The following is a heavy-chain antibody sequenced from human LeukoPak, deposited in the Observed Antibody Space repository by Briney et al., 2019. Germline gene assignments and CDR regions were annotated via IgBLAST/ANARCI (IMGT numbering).Heavy chain of an antibody. J-gene: IGHJ3*02. Sequence: GGSLRLSCAATGFTFSSYSMNWVRQAPGKGLEWVSSISSSSSYIYYADSVKGRFTIPKDNAKDSLYLQMNSQRAEDTAVYYCARGTFSSGWYAFDIWGQGTMVTVSS. CDR1: GFTFSSYS. CDR3: ARGTFSSGWYAFDI. D-gene: IGHD6-19*01. V-gene: IGHV3-21*01. CDR2: ISSSSSYI.